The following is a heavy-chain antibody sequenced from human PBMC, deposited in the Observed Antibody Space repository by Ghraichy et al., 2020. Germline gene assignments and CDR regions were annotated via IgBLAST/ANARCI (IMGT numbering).Heavy chain of an antibody. J-gene: IGHJ3*02. V-gene: IGHV3-23*01. D-gene: IGHD3-10*01. CDR3: AKDSVLLWFGDRLTFDAFDI. CDR1: GFTFSSYA. Sequence: GSLRLSCAASGFTFSSYAMSWVRQAPGKGLEWVSAISGSGGSTYYADSVKGRFTISRDNSKNTLYLQMNSLRAEDTAVYYCAKDSVLLWFGDRLTFDAFDIWGQGTMVTVSS. CDR2: ISGSGGST.